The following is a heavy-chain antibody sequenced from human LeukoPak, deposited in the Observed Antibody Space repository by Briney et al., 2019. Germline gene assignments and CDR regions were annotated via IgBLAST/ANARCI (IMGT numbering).Heavy chain of an antibody. Sequence: GGSLRLSCAASGFTFSSYSMNWVRQAPGKGLEWLSSISSSSRHIYYPDSVKRRFTISSDNAKNSLYLQMNSLRAEDTAVYYCASCYDSSGYYLFGGQGTLVTVSS. D-gene: IGHD3-22*01. J-gene: IGHJ4*02. CDR3: ASCYDSSGYYLF. CDR1: GFTFSSYS. V-gene: IGHV3-21*01. CDR2: ISSSSRHI.